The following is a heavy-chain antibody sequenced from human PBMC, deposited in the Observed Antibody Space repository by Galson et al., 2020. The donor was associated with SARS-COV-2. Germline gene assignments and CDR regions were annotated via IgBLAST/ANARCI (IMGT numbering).Heavy chain of an antibody. V-gene: IGHV3-7*05. CDR3: AGERPGHSSGWFGY. CDR2: IKQVGRET. D-gene: IGHD6-19*01. Sequence: GESLKTSCAASGFTSSSYWMSWAPQAPGKGLEWVAKIKQVGRETNNVDSVKGRFAIPRDNAKNSLYLQMNSMRVEDTVVYYCAGERPGHSSGWFGYWGQGTLVSVSS. CDR1: GFTSSSYW. J-gene: IGHJ4*02.